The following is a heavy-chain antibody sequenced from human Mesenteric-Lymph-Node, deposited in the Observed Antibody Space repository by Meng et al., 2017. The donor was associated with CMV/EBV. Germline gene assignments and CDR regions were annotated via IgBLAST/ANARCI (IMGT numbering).Heavy chain of an antibody. V-gene: IGHV3-23*01. CDR2: ISGTGGGT. CDR1: GFTFSDYA. Sequence: GGSLRLSCAASGFTFSDYAMSWVRQGPGRGLEWVSAISGTGGGTYYASSVKGRFTISRDISQNTLYLQMNSLRAEDTAAYFCAKGGGSYCFDSWGQGTLVTVSS. CDR3: AKGGGSYCFDS. D-gene: IGHD3-10*01. J-gene: IGHJ4*02.